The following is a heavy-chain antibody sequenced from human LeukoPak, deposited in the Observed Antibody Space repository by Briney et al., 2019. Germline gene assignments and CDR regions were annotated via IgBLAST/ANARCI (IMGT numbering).Heavy chain of an antibody. D-gene: IGHD1-1*01. CDR3: ARVNWNGWYLDH. V-gene: IGHV4-4*07. CDR2: IYSSGST. CDR1: GGSISSYY. Sequence: PSETLSLTCTVSGGSISSYYWSWIRQPAGKGLGWIGRIYSSGSTNYNPSLKSQVTMSVDTSKKQFSLKLSSVTAADTAVYYCARVNWNGWYLDHWGQGTLVTVSS. J-gene: IGHJ4*02.